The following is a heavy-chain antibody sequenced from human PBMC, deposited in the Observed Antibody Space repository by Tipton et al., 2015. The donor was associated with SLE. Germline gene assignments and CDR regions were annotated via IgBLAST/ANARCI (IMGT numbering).Heavy chain of an antibody. J-gene: IGHJ4*02. D-gene: IGHD2-15*01. CDR2: IYYSGST. CDR1: GGSISSGGYY. CDR3: ATRPCCSWFAVFDY. V-gene: IGHV4-31*03. Sequence: TLSLTCTVSGGSISSGGYYWSWIRQHPGKGLEWIGYIYYSGSTYYNPSLESRLTISLDTSKNQFSLKLRSVTAADTAVYYCATRPCCSWFAVFDYWGRGTPVTVSS.